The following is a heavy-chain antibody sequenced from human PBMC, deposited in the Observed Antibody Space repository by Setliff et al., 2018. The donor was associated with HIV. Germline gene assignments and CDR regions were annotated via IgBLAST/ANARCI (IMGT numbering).Heavy chain of an antibody. J-gene: IGHJ3*02. D-gene: IGHD6-13*01. V-gene: IGHV1-8*02. CDR3: ARSSWPDAFDI. CDR2: MNPNSGNT. CDR1: GYSFTSYA. Sequence: ASVKVSCKASGYSFTSYAMNWVRQATGQGLEWMGWMNPNSGNTGYAQKFQGRVTMTRNTSISTAYMELSSLRSEDTAVYYCARSSWPDAFDIWGQGTMVTVSS.